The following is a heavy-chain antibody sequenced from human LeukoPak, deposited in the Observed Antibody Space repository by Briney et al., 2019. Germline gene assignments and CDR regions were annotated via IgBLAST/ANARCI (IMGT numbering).Heavy chain of an antibody. CDR3: ARVSYYYDSSGYYYDYFYY. Sequence: ASLKVSCKASGYTFTSYAMHWVRHAPGQRLEWVGWINAGNGNTKYSQKFQGRVTTTRDKSASTAYMELSSLRSEDTAVYYCARVSYYYDSSGYYYDYFYYWGQGTLVTVSS. CDR1: GYTFTSYA. D-gene: IGHD3-22*01. J-gene: IGHJ4*02. V-gene: IGHV1-3*01. CDR2: INAGNGNT.